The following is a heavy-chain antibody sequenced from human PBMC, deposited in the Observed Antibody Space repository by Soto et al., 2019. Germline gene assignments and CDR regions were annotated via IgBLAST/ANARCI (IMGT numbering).Heavy chain of an antibody. CDR2: IWYDGSNK. Sequence: GGSLRLSCAASGFTFSSYGMHWVRQAPGKGLEWVAVIWYDGSNKYYADSVKGRFTISRDNSKNTLYLQMNSLRAEDTAVYYCAREGYCSSTSCYGAFDIWGQGTMVTVSS. D-gene: IGHD2-2*01. CDR3: AREGYCSSTSCYGAFDI. V-gene: IGHV3-33*01. CDR1: GFTFSSYG. J-gene: IGHJ3*02.